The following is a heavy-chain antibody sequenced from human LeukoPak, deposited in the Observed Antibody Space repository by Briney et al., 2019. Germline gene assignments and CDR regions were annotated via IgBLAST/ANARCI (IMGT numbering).Heavy chain of an antibody. CDR2: IHPNSGAS. J-gene: IGHJ3*02. D-gene: IGHD6-13*01. V-gene: IGHV1-2*02. Sequence: GASVKVSCKTSTGYYVHWVRQAPGRGLEYMGWIHPNSGASKSVPKFQGRVTMTRDTSINTDYVELSSLTSDDAAVYYCARERRAGSSGWFGAFDIWGQGTMVIVSS. CDR1: TGYY. CDR3: ARERRAGSSGWFGAFDI.